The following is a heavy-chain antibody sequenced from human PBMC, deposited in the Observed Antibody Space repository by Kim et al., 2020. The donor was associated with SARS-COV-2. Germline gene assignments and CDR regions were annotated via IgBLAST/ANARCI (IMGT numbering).Heavy chain of an antibody. D-gene: IGHD2-2*02. J-gene: IGHJ4*02. CDR3: ARQGDIVVVPAAIFDY. Sequence: SETLSLTCTVSGGSISSSSYYWGWIRQPPGKGLEWIGSIYYSGSTYYNPSLKSRVTISVDTSKNQFSLKLSSVTAADTAVYYCARQGDIVVVPAAIFDYWGQGTLVTVSS. CDR1: GGSISSSSYY. CDR2: IYYSGST. V-gene: IGHV4-39*01.